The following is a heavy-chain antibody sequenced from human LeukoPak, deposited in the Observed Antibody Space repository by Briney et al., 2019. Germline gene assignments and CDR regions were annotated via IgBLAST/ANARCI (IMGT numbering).Heavy chain of an antibody. J-gene: IGHJ4*02. CDR2: ISGSGGST. CDR3: AKVYDSSGYSDY. CDR1: GFTFSSYA. Sequence: RGSLRLSCAASGFTFSSYAMSWVRQAPGKGLEWVSAISGSGGSTYYADSVKGRFTISRDNSKNTLYLQMNSLRAEDTAVYYCAKVYDSSGYSDYWGQGTLVTVSS. V-gene: IGHV3-23*01. D-gene: IGHD3-22*01.